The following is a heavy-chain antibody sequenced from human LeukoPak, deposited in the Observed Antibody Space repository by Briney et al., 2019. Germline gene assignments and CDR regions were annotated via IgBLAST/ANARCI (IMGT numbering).Heavy chain of an antibody. J-gene: IGHJ3*02. Sequence: ASVKVSCKASGYTFTSYYMHWVRQAPGQGLEWMRIINPSGGSTSYAQKFQGRVTMTRDTSTSTVYMELSSLRSEDTAVYYCARDNKEQQLVQGAFDIWGQGTMVTVSS. D-gene: IGHD6-13*01. CDR3: ARDNKEQQLVQGAFDI. CDR2: INPSGGST. CDR1: GYTFTSYY. V-gene: IGHV1-46*01.